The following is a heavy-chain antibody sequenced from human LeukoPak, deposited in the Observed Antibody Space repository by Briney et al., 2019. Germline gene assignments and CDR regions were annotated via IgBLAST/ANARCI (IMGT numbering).Heavy chain of an antibody. Sequence: PGGSLRLSCAASGFTFSSYGMHWVRQAPGKGLEWVAVIWYDGSNKYYADSVKGRFTISRDNSKNTLYLQMNSLRAEDTAVYYCARLYYDFWSGYWGRPYYFDYWGQGTLVTVSS. V-gene: IGHV3-33*01. CDR2: IWYDGSNK. CDR3: ARLYYDFWSGYWGRPYYFDY. CDR1: GFTFSSYG. D-gene: IGHD3-3*01. J-gene: IGHJ4*02.